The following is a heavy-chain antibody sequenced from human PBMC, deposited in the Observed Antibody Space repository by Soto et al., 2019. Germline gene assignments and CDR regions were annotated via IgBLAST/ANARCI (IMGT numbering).Heavy chain of an antibody. CDR1: GFTFSSYT. V-gene: IGHV3-30-3*02. CDR3: AKSYYYDSSGYPPFPFDD. J-gene: IGHJ4*02. CDR2: ISYDGINK. D-gene: IGHD3-22*01. Sequence: PGGSLRLSCAASGFTFSSYTMPWVRQAPGKGLEWVAVISYDGINKYYADSVKGRFTISRDNSKNTLYLQMNSLRAEDTAVYYCAKSYYYDSSGYPPFPFDDLGQGTLVTVSS.